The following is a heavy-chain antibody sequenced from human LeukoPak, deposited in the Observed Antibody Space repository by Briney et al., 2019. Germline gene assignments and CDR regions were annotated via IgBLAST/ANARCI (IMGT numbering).Heavy chain of an antibody. Sequence: SETLSLTCTVSGDSISSYYWSWIRQPPGKGLEWLGYNYYSGSTNYNPSLKSRVTISVDTSKNQFSLKLSSVTAADTAVYYCARVLCNYGSGGDCYDAFDIWGQGTMVTVSS. J-gene: IGHJ3*02. D-gene: IGHD3-10*01. CDR3: ARVLCNYGSGGDCYDAFDI. CDR2: NYYSGST. CDR1: GDSISSYY. V-gene: IGHV4-59*01.